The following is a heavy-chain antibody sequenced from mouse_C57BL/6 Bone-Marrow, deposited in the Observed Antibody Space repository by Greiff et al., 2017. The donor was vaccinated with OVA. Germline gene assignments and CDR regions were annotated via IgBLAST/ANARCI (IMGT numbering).Heavy chain of an antibody. Sequence: QVQLKQPGAELVKPGASVKVSCKASGNTFTSYWMHWVKQRPGQGLEWIGRIHPSDSDTNYNQKFKGKATLTVDKSSSTAYMQLSSLTSEDSAVYYCARWLPPWFAYWGQGTLVTVSA. D-gene: IGHD2-3*01. CDR2: IHPSDSDT. J-gene: IGHJ3*01. V-gene: IGHV1-74*01. CDR1: GNTFTSYW. CDR3: ARWLPPWFAY.